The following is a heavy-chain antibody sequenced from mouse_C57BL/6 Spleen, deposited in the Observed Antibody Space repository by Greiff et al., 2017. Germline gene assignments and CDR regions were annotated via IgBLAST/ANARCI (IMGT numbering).Heavy chain of an antibody. Sequence: QVTLKESGPELVKPGASVKISCKASGYAFSSSWMNWVKQRPGQGLDWIGRFYPGDGDTNYNGKFQGKATLTADNSSSTAYMQLSSLTSEDSAVYFCARGGGSGYPYYAMDYWGQGTSVTVSS. CDR3: ARGGGSGYPYYAMDY. CDR1: GYAFSSSW. J-gene: IGHJ4*01. CDR2: FYPGDGDT. D-gene: IGHD3-2*02. V-gene: IGHV1-82*01.